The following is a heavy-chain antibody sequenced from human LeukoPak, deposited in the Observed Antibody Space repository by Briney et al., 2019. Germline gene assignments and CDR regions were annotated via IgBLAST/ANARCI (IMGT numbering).Heavy chain of an antibody. CDR1: GYSFTNYW. V-gene: IGHV5-51*01. Sequence: GGSLKISCKGSGYSFTNYWIGWVRQMPGKGLEWMGIIYPGDSDSRYSPSFQGQVTISADNSISTAYLQWSSLKASDTAIYYCARPESYYYGSGSYVYWGQGTLVTVSS. CDR3: ARPESYYYGSGSYVY. D-gene: IGHD3-10*01. CDR2: IYPGDSDS. J-gene: IGHJ4*02.